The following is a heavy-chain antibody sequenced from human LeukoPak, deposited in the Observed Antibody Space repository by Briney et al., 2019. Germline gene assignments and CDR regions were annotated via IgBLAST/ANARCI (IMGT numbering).Heavy chain of an antibody. V-gene: IGHV3-53*01. CDR2: IYSGVST. CDR1: GFSVSSNY. Sequence: GGSLRLSCAASGFSVSSNYMSWVRQAPGKGLEWVSVIYSGVSTYYADSEKGRFTISRDNSKNTLYLQMNSLRAEDTAVYYCARTVGYGDYHWFDPWGQGTLVTVSS. J-gene: IGHJ5*02. D-gene: IGHD4-17*01. CDR3: ARTVGYGDYHWFDP.